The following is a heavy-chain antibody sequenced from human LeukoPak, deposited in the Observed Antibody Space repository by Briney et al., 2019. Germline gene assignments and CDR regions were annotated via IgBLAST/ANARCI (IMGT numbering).Heavy chain of an antibody. J-gene: IGHJ4*02. CDR1: GFTFSNYA. CDR2: ISGGGGST. Sequence: GGSLRLSCAASGFTFSNYAMSWVRQAPGKGLEWVSGISGGGGSTYYADSVKGRFTVSRDNSKDTLYLQMNSLRAEDTAVFYCAKVFGGWSPFDYWGQGTLVTVSS. V-gene: IGHV3-23*01. CDR3: AKVFGGWSPFDY. D-gene: IGHD6-19*01.